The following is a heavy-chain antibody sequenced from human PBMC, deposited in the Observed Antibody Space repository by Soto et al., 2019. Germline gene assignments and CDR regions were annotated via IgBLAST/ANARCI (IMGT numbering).Heavy chain of an antibody. V-gene: IGHV3-64*07. CDR2: ISGDATIR. CDR1: GFTFSTYT. CDR3: ARDSGNYSLDY. D-gene: IGHD3-22*01. Sequence: EVQLVESGGGLVQPGGSLRLSCAASGFTFSTYTMHWVRQAPGKGLQYVSAISGDATIRYYTDSLEGRFTVSRDNSRNSLYLQVGSLRDEVMAGGCCARDSGNYSLDYWGRGTLVTVSS. J-gene: IGHJ4*02.